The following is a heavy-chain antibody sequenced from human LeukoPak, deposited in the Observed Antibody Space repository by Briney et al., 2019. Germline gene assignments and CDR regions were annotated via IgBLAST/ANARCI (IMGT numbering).Heavy chain of an antibody. V-gene: IGHV3-33*01. CDR3: AREILMFVNAFDL. CDR2: IWYDGSNE. J-gene: IGHJ3*01. D-gene: IGHD3-9*01. CDR1: GFTFSNSG. Sequence: SGGSLRLSCAASGFTFSNSGMHWVRQAPGKGLEWVAVIWYDGSNEYYADAVKGRFIISRDNSKNTVHLQMNSLRVEDTSVYYCAREILMFVNAFDLWGQGTLVAVSS.